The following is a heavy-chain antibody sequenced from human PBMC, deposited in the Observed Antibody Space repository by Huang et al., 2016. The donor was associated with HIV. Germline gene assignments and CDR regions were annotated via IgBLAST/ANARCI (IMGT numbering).Heavy chain of an antibody. D-gene: IGHD2-15*01. Sequence: QVQLQESGPGLVKPSQTLSLTCTVSGASISSGSYYWTWIRQPAGNGLEWIGHIYTSGSTNYNPSLKSRGTISIDTSKNHFSLRLNSVTAADTAVYYCATWPPGSQMRAFDIWGPGTMITVSS. CDR3: ATWPPGSQMRAFDI. V-gene: IGHV4-61*09. CDR1: GASISSGSYY. CDR2: IYTSGST. J-gene: IGHJ3*02.